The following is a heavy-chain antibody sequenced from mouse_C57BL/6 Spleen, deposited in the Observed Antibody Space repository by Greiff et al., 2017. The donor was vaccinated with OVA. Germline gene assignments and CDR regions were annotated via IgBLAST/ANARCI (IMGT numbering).Heavy chain of an antibody. CDR1: GYSFTSYY. D-gene: IGHD2-4*01. V-gene: IGHV1-66*01. CDR2: IYPGSGNT. Sequence: QVQLQQSGPELVKPGASVKISCKASGYSFTSYYIHWVKQRPGQGLEWIGWIYPGSGNTKYNEKFKGKATLTADTSSSTAYMQLSSLTSEDSAVYYCARGRDYEAWFAYWGQGTLVTVSA. J-gene: IGHJ3*01. CDR3: ARGRDYEAWFAY.